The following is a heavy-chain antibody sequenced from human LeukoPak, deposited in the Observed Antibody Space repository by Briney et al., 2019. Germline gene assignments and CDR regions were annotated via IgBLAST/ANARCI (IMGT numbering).Heavy chain of an antibody. J-gene: IGHJ5*02. CDR3: ARVGPYDYVWGSYRGWFDP. D-gene: IGHD3-16*02. Sequence: SQTLSLTCAVSGGSISSGGYSWSWIRQPPGKGLEWIGYIYHSGSTYYNPSLKSRVTISVDRSKNQFSLKLSSVTAADTAVYYCARVGPYDYVWGSYRGWFDPWGQGTLVTVSS. CDR2: IYHSGST. V-gene: IGHV4-30-2*01. CDR1: GGSISSGGYS.